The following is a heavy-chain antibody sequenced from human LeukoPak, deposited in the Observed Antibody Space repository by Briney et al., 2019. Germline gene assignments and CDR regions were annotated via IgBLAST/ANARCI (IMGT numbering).Heavy chain of an antibody. CDR2: ISYDGSNK. CDR3: AKDLGKNYGDYFGY. V-gene: IGHV3-30*04. D-gene: IGHD4-17*01. CDR1: GFTFSSYA. J-gene: IGHJ4*02. Sequence: GRSLRLSCAASGFTFSSYAMHWVRQAPGKGLEWVAVISYDGSNKYYADSVKGRFTISRDNSKNTLYLQMNSLRAEDTAVYYCAKDLGKNYGDYFGYWGQGTLVTVSS.